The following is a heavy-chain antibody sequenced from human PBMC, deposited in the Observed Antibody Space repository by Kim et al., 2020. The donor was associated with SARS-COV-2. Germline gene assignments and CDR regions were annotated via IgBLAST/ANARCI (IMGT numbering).Heavy chain of an antibody. CDR2: ISAYNGNT. D-gene: IGHD3-10*02. Sequence: ASVKVSCKASGYTFTSYGISWVRQAPGQGLEWMGWISAYNGNTDYAQRLQGRVTMTTDTSTSTAYMELRSMRSDDTAVYYCARFVRGVIPYDYYGMDVWGQGTTVTVPS. J-gene: IGHJ6*02. CDR3: ARFVRGVIPYDYYGMDV. V-gene: IGHV1-18*04. CDR1: GYTFTSYG.